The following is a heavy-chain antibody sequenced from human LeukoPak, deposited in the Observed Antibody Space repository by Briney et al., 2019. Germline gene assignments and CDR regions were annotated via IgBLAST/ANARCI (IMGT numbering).Heavy chain of an antibody. Sequence: GGSLRLSCAASGFSFRDDAMTWVREAPGEGLDWVSSINGNGRATYYADSVRGRFTISRDNSKNTLYLQMNSLRAEDTAVFYCAKGGAYYDFIFDPWGQGTLVTVSS. J-gene: IGHJ5*02. CDR2: INGNGRAT. D-gene: IGHD3-3*01. CDR3: AKGGAYYDFIFDP. V-gene: IGHV3-23*01. CDR1: GFSFRDDA.